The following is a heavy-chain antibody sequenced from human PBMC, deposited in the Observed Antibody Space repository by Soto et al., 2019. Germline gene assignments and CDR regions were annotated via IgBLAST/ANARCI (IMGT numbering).Heavy chain of an antibody. CDR2: IYYSGST. Sequence: LSLTFTVSGGSISSSSYYWGWIRQPPGKGLEWIGSIYYSGSTYYNPSLKSRVTISVDTSKNQFSLKLSSVTAADTAVYYCARHNYDFWSGYYPFDPWGQGTLVTVSS. CDR1: GGSISSSSYY. J-gene: IGHJ5*02. D-gene: IGHD3-3*01. V-gene: IGHV4-39*01. CDR3: ARHNYDFWSGYYPFDP.